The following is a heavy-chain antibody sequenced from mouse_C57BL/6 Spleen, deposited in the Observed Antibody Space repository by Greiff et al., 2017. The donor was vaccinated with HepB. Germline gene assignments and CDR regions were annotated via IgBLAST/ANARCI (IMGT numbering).Heavy chain of an antibody. CDR3: ARGLGSSYFYAMDY. J-gene: IGHJ4*01. CDR1: GFTFSSYG. Sequence: EVKVVESGGDLVKPGGSLKLSCAASGFTFSSYGMSWVRQTPDKRLEWVATISSGGSYTYYPDSVKGRFTISRDNAKNTLYLQMSSLKSEDTAMYYCARGLGSSYFYAMDYWGQGTSVTVSS. D-gene: IGHD1-1*01. V-gene: IGHV5-6*01. CDR2: ISSGGSYT.